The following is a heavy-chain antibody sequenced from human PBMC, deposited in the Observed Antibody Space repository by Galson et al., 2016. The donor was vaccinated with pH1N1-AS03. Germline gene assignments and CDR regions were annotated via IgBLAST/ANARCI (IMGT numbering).Heavy chain of an antibody. V-gene: IGHV1-45*02. CDR2: ITPLKGNT. D-gene: IGHD3-22*01. CDR3: ERSGYHDARGYFHAAIDI. J-gene: IGHJ3*02. CDR1: GYTFIYRY. Sequence: SVKVSCKASGYTFIYRYLHWVRQAPGQKLEWLGWITPLKGNTNYAQRMQDRVSITWDRSVSTAYLELSSLRSEDTGMYYCERSGYHDARGYFHAAIDIWGRGTMVTVSS.